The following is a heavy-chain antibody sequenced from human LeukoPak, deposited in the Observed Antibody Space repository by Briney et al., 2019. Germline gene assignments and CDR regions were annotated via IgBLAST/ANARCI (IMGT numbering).Heavy chain of an antibody. CDR2: IIPIFGTA. Sequence: SVKVSCKASGGTFSSYAISWVRQAPGQGLEWMGGIIPIFGTANYAQKFQGRVTITADESTSTAYMELSSLRSEDTAVYYCARSRIVGATLDYWGQGTLVTVSS. CDR3: ARSRIVGATLDY. CDR1: GGTFSSYA. J-gene: IGHJ4*02. V-gene: IGHV1-69*13. D-gene: IGHD1-26*01.